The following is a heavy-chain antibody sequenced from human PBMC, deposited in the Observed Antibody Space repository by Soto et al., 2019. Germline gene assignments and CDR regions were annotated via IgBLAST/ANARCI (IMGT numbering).Heavy chain of an antibody. V-gene: IGHV3-9*01. J-gene: IGHJ6*02. D-gene: IGHD2-8*02. CDR2: ISWNSGTI. CDR3: AKSTGGTANGMGV. Sequence: EVQVVESGGGLVQPGRSLRLSCAASGFSFDDYAMHWVRQAPGKGLEWVSGISWNSGTIGYADSVKGRFTISRDNAKNSLYLQMNSLRAEDTALYNCAKSTGGTANGMGVWGQGTTVTVSS. CDR1: GFSFDDYA.